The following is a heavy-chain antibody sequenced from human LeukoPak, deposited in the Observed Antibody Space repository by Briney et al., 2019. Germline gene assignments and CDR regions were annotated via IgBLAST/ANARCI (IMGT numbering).Heavy chain of an antibody. D-gene: IGHD2-21*02. CDR1: GGSISSSSYY. J-gene: IGHJ1*01. CDR2: IYYSGST. Sequence: SETLSLTCTVSGGSISSSSYYWGWIRQPPGKGLEWIGSIYYSGSTYYNPSLKSRVTISVDTSKNQFSLRLSSVTAADTAVYYCARVGGTYCGGDCPSWYFQHWGQGTLVTVSS. V-gene: IGHV4-39*07. CDR3: ARVGGTYCGGDCPSWYFQH.